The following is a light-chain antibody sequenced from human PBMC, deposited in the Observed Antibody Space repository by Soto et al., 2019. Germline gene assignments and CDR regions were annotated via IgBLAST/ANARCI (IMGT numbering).Light chain of an antibody. Sequence: QSALTQPRSVSGSPGQSVTISCTGTSSDVGGYNYVSWYQQHPGKAPKFMIYDVSKRPSGVPDRFSGSKSGNTAFLTISGLQAEDEADYYCCSYVGTFSLVFGGGTKLTVL. CDR3: CSYVGTFSLV. CDR2: DVS. CDR1: SSDVGGYNY. J-gene: IGLJ2*01. V-gene: IGLV2-11*01.